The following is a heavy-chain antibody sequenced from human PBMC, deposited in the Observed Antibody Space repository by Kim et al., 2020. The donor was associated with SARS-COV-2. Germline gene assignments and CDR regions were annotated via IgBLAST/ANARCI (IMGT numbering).Heavy chain of an antibody. CDR1: GFSFSSNG. V-gene: IGHV3-23*01. Sequence: GGSLRLSCAASGFSFSSNGMSWVRQAPGKGLEWVSAISGGGGSTYYVDSVKGRFTISRDNSKSRVYLQMNSLRVEDTAVYYCAKDFGYSGYGDAFHIWGQGTMVTVSS. J-gene: IGHJ3*02. D-gene: IGHD5-12*01. CDR3: AKDFGYSGYGDAFHI. CDR2: ISGGGGST.